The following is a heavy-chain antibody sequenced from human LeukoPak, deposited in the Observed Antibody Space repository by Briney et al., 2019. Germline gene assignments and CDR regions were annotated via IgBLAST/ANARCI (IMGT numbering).Heavy chain of an antibody. Sequence: GGSLRLSCAASGFTFSSYGMHWVRQAPGKGLEWVAVISYDGSNKYYADSVKGRFTISRDNSKNTLYLQMNSLRAEDTAVYYCATRTFTVTRTRQSDYWSQGTLVTVSS. CDR1: GFTFSSYG. CDR2: ISYDGSNK. J-gene: IGHJ4*02. V-gene: IGHV3-30*03. CDR3: ATRTFTVTRTRQSDY. D-gene: IGHD4-17*01.